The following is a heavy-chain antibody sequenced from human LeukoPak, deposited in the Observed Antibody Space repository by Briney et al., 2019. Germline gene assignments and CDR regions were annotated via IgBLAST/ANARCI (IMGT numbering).Heavy chain of an antibody. CDR3: ARVSGSGWGYDY. J-gene: IGHJ4*02. V-gene: IGHV3-64*01. Sequence: GGSLRLSCAASGFTFSSYAMHWVRQAPGKGLEYVSAISSNGGSTYYANSVKGRFTISRDNSKNTLYLQMGSLRAEDMAVYYCARVSGSGWGYDYWGQGTLVTVSS. CDR2: ISSNGGST. CDR1: GFTFSSYA. D-gene: IGHD6-25*01.